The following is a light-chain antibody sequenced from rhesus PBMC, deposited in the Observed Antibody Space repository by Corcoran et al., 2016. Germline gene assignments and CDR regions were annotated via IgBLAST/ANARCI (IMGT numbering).Light chain of an antibody. CDR2: KAS. CDR1: ENVNNY. V-gene: IGKV1-74*01. J-gene: IGKJ3*01. Sequence: DIQMTQSPSSLSASVGDRVTITRRASENVNNYLHWYQQKPGKAPKLLSYKASTLQSGGPSRFSGSGSGTDFTLPIRSLQPEDFATCYCQPSYGPPFAFGPGTKLDIK. CDR3: QPSYGPPFA.